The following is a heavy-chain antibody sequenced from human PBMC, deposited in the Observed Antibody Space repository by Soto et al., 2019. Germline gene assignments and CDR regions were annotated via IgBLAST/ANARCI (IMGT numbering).Heavy chain of an antibody. CDR2: IYWNDER. CDR3: AHTCGSGWYHAYFDY. J-gene: IGHJ4*02. Sequence: SVLKRVNPTQALRQTCTFAGCSLSTSGVAVGLIRQPPGKALEWLALIYWNDERLYRPSLKSRLTITKDTSKNQVVLTVTNMDPVDTATYYCAHTCGSGWYHAYFDYWGQGTLVTVSS. D-gene: IGHD6-19*01. CDR1: GCSLSTSGVA. V-gene: IGHV2-5*01.